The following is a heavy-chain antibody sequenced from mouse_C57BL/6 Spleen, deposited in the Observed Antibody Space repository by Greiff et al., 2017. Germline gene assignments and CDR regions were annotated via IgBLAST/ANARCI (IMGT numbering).Heavy chain of an antibody. V-gene: IGHV1-55*01. CDR3: AMILRYQRDYYAMDY. CDR2: IYPGSGST. J-gene: IGHJ4*01. Sequence: QVQLQQPGAELVKPGASVKMSCKASGYTFTSYWITWVKQRPGQGLEWIGDIYPGSGSTNYNEKFKSKATLTVDTSSSTAYMQLSSLTSEDSAVYYCAMILRYQRDYYAMDYWGQGTSVTVSS. D-gene: IGHD1-1*01. CDR1: GYTFTSYW.